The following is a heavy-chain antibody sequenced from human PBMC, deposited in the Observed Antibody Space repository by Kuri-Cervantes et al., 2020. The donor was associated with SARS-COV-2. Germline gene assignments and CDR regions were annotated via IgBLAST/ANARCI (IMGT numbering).Heavy chain of an antibody. D-gene: IGHD3-22*01. CDR1: GYTLTELS. Sequence: ASVKVSCKVSGYTLTELSMHWVRQAPGKGLEWMGGFDPEDGETTYAQKFQGRVTITADESTSTAYMELSSLRSEDTAVYYCALGYWGSGYPRYYYYMDVWGKGTTVTVSS. CDR3: ALGYWGSGYPRYYYYMDV. J-gene: IGHJ6*03. V-gene: IGHV1-24*01. CDR2: FDPEDGET.